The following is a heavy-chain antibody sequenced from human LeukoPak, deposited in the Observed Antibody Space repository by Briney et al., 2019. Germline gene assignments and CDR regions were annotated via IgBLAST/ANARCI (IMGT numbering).Heavy chain of an antibody. CDR1: GNSVSINSDV. D-gene: IGHD3-9*01. J-gene: IGHJ3*01. CDR3: ARDADWAYDAFDL. V-gene: IGHV6-1*01. Sequence: SQTLSLTCAISGNSVSINSDVWNWIRQSPSRGLEWLGRTYYRSRWLNDYAVSVKGRITINPDTSKNQFSLQLNSVTPEDTAVYYCARDADWAYDAFDLWGQGTMVTVSS. CDR2: TYYRSRWLN.